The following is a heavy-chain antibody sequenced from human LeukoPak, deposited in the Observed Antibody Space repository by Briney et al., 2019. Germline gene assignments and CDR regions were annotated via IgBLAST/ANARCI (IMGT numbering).Heavy chain of an antibody. Sequence: GGSLRLSCAASGFTFSNAWMSWVRQAPGKGLEWVSRIKSKTDGGTTDYAAPVKGRFTISRDDSKNTLYLQINSLKTEDTAVYYCTTEQIDYWGQGTLVTVSS. CDR1: GFTFSNAW. CDR3: TTEQIDY. CDR2: IKSKTDGGTT. J-gene: IGHJ4*02. V-gene: IGHV3-15*01.